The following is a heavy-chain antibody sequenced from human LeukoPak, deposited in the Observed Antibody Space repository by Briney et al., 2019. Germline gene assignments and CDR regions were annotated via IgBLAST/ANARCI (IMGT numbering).Heavy chain of an antibody. J-gene: IGHJ4*02. Sequence: GGSLRLSCVASGFIFSNFWMSWVRQAPGKGLEWVANIKKDGSEKHYVDSVKGRFTISRDNAKSSLYLQMSSPRAEDTAVYYCTRVRSDTGRDACPEYWGQGTLVTVSS. CDR3: TRVRSDTGRDACPEY. D-gene: IGHD2-8*02. CDR1: GFIFSNFW. V-gene: IGHV3-7*03. CDR2: IKKDGSEK.